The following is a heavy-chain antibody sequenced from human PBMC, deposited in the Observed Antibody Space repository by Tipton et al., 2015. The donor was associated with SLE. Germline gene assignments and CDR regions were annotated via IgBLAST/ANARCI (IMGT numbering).Heavy chain of an antibody. J-gene: IGHJ5*02. CDR1: GFTFSGYA. CDR2: IRGNGGST. CDR3: AKGGTTVTTWGP. V-gene: IGHV3-23*01. Sequence: SLRLSCTASGFTFSGYAMSWVRQSPGKGLEWVSAIRGNGGSTFYADSVKGRFTISRDKSKNTVFLQMSSLRAEDMAVYYCAKGGTTVTTWGPWGQGTLVTVSS. D-gene: IGHD4-17*01.